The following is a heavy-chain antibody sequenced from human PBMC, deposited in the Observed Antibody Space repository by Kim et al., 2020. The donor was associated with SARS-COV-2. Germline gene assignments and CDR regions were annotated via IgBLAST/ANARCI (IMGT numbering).Heavy chain of an antibody. V-gene: IGHV7-4-1*02. D-gene: IGHD1-26*01. CDR1: GYTFVYHA. CDR2: INTRSGNP. Sequence: ASVKVSCEASGYTFVYHAINWVRQAPGHGLQWLGWINTRSGNPTYAQGFTGRLAFSVDSSVSTAYLQINGLQTDDTAVYYCARGERAFTTLIDHWGQGTLVNVSS. J-gene: IGHJ5*02. CDR3: ARGERAFTTLIDH.